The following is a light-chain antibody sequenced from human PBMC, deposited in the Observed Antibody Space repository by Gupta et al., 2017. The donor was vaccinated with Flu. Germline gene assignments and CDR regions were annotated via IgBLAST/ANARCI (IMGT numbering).Light chain of an antibody. J-gene: IGLJ1*01. V-gene: IGLV3-10*01. CDR3: YSTDSSGNHRGV. CDR2: EDS. CDR1: ALPKKY. Sequence: SYELTQPPSVSVSPGQTARITCSGEALPKKYAYWYQQKSGQAPVLVIYEDSKRPSGIPERFSGSSSGTMATLTISGAQVEDEADYYCYSTDSSGNHRGVFGTGTKVTVL.